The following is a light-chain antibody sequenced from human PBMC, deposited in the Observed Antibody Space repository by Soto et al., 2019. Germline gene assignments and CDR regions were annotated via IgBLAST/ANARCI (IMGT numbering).Light chain of an antibody. V-gene: IGKV1-9*01. Sequence: IPLTQTPSSLSASVGDRVTITCRASQGISSFLAWYQQKPGKAPKLLIYAASSLQSGVPSRFSGSGFGTDFTPTITSLQPEDFATYYCQQVESYPSTFGGGTKVEMK. J-gene: IGKJ4*01. CDR1: QGISSF. CDR3: QQVESYPST. CDR2: AAS.